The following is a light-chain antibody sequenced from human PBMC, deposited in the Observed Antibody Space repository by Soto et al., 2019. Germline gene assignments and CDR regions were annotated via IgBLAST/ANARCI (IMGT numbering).Light chain of an antibody. J-gene: IGKJ1*01. CDR3: QQYNSDSRT. V-gene: IGKV1-5*01. CDR1: QSISTW. CDR2: DAS. Sequence: DIQMTQSPSTLSASVGDRVTNTCRASQSISTWLAWYQQKPGNAPKLLIFDASSLESGVPSRFSGSGSGTEFTLTIDSLQPDDFATYYCQQYNSDSRTFGQGTKVDIK.